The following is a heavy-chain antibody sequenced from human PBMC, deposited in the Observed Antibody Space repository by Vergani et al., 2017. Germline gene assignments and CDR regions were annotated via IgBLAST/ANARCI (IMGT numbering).Heavy chain of an antibody. Sequence: EVQLVESGGGLVQPGGSLRLSCAASGFTFSSYWMSWVRQAPGKGLEWVANIKQDGSEKYYVDSVKGRFTISRDNAKNSLYLQMNSLRAEDTAVYYCARDHAFRYFFVVDEGGANYYMDVWGKGTTVTVSS. CDR3: ARDHAFRYFFVVDEGGANYYMDV. D-gene: IGHD2-21*01. CDR1: GFTFSSYW. CDR2: IKQDGSEK. J-gene: IGHJ6*03. V-gene: IGHV3-7*01.